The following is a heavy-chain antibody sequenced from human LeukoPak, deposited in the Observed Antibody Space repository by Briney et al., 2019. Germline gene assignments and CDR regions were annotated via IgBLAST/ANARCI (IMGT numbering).Heavy chain of an antibody. J-gene: IGHJ4*02. CDR3: AKDSGYSYGYDN. D-gene: IGHD5-18*01. V-gene: IGHV3-30*02. CDR2: IRYDGSNK. Sequence: GGSQRLSCAASGFTFSSYGMHWVRQAPGKGLEWVAFIRYDGSNKYYADSVKGRFTISRDNSKNTLYLQMNSLRAEDTAVYYCAKDSGYSYGYDNWGQGTLVTVSS. CDR1: GFTFSSYG.